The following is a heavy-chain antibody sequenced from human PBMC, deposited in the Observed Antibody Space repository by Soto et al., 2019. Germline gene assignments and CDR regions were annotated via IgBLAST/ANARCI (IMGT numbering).Heavy chain of an antibody. CDR3: AKDRWGDILSGTYRGGWFDP. J-gene: IGHJ5*02. CDR1: GFTFSSYG. D-gene: IGHD3-9*01. Sequence: QVQLVESGGGVVQPGRSLRLSCAASGFTFSSYGMHWVRQAPGKGLEWVAVISYDGSNKYHGDFVKGRFTISRDNSKNTLYLQMNSLRAEDTAVYYCAKDRWGDILSGTYRGGWFDPWGQGTVVTVSS. CDR2: ISYDGSNK. V-gene: IGHV3-30*18.